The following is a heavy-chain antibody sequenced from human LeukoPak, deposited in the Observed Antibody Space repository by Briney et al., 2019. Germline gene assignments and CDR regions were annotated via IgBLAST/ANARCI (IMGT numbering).Heavy chain of an antibody. Sequence: SETLSLTCTVSGDSISSGDYYWSWIRQPAGKGLEWIGRISSSGSTNYNPSLKSRVTISVDTSKNQFSLKLSSVTAADTAVYYCARQTWLYYFDYWGQGTLVTVSS. CDR1: GDSISSGDYY. V-gene: IGHV4-61*02. CDR2: ISSSGST. CDR3: ARQTWLYYFDY. J-gene: IGHJ4*02. D-gene: IGHD6-19*01.